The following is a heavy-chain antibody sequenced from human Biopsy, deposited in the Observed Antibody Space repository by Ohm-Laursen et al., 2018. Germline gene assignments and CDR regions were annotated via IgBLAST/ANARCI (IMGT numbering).Heavy chain of an antibody. D-gene: IGHD2-15*01. CDR1: GKTFSDYQ. CDR2: INQAGTT. V-gene: IGHV4-34*08. CDR3: GNEVHGRDY. Sequence: TLSLTCAVFGKTFSDYQWSRIRQPPGKGLEWIGQINQAGTTSYNPSLKSRVSISADASKYEFSLRLTSVTAADTAVYLCGNEVHGRDYWGLGAQVTVSS. J-gene: IGHJ4*02.